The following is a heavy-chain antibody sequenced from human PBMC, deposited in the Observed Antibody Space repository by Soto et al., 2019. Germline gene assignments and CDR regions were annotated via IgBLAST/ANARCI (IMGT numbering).Heavy chain of an antibody. D-gene: IGHD3-3*01. CDR2: ISSSGSTI. V-gene: IGHV3-11*01. J-gene: IGHJ6*04. CDR1: GFTFSDYY. CDR3: ARDKDADFWSGYYHF. Sequence: GGSLRLSCAASGFTFSDYYMSWIRQAPGKGLEWVSYISSSGSTIYYADSVKGRFTISRDNAKNSLYLQMNSLRAEDTAVYYCARDKDADFWSGYYHFWGKGTTVTVSS.